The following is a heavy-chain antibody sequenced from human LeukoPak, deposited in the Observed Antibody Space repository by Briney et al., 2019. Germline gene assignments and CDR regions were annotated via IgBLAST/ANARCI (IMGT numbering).Heavy chain of an antibody. J-gene: IGHJ4*02. CDR2: INPNSGGT. V-gene: IGHV1-2*02. CDR1: GYSFTDYY. D-gene: IGHD3-22*01. CDR3: VIDSSGYSGYYFDY. Sequence: ASVKVSCKASGYSFTDYYMHWVRQAPGQGLEWMGWINPNSGGTNYAQKFQGRVTMTRDTSISTAYMELSRLRSDDTAVYYCVIDSSGYSGYYFDYWGQGTLVTVSS.